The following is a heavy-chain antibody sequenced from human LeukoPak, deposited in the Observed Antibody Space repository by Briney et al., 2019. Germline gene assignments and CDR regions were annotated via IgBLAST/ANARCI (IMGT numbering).Heavy chain of an antibody. CDR2: IYYSGST. J-gene: IGHJ4*02. D-gene: IGHD4-17*01. CDR1: GGSISSNY. V-gene: IGHV4-59*01. Sequence: SETLSLTCTVSGGSISSNYWSWIRQPPGKGLEWIGYIYYSGSTNSNPSLKSRVTISVDTSKNQFSLNLSSVTAADTAVYYCARDRGYGDYLNYFDYWGQGTLVTVRS. CDR3: ARDRGYGDYLNYFDY.